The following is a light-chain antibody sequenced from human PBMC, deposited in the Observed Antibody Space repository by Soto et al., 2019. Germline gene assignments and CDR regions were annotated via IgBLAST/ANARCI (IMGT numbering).Light chain of an antibody. CDR3: QQRHMWPIT. Sequence: DIQMTQSPSTLSAYVGDRVTITCRASQSIRIWLAWYQQKPGKAPNLLIYDASGLESGVPSRFSGSGSGTEFTLTISSLEPEDSAVYYCQQRHMWPITFGQGTRLEIK. V-gene: IGKV1-5*01. CDR1: QSIRIW. J-gene: IGKJ5*01. CDR2: DAS.